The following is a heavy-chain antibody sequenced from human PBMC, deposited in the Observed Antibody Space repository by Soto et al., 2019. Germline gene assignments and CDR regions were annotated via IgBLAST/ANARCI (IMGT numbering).Heavy chain of an antibody. J-gene: IGHJ5*02. CDR3: ARVIYPYVA. V-gene: IGHV1-8*01. Sequence: GVSVKVSWKAAGYSFTIYDINWVRQATGQGLEWMGWMNPNSGNTGYAQKFQGRVTMTRNTSISTAYMELSSLRSEDTAVYYCARVIYPYVAWGQGTLVTSPQ. CDR1: GYSFTIYD. CDR2: MNPNSGNT. D-gene: IGHD2-21*01.